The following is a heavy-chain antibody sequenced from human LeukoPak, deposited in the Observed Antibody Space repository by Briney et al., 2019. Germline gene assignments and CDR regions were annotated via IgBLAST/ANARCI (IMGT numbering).Heavy chain of an antibody. CDR3: ARENGNQYYFDY. J-gene: IGHJ4*02. CDR1: GFTFSTSW. Sequence: PGGSLRLSCSASGFTFSTSWMSWVRQAPGKGLEWVSVIYSGGSTYYADSVKGRFTISRDNSKNTLYLQMNSLRAEDTAVYYCARENGNQYYFDYWGQGTLVTVSS. V-gene: IGHV3-53*01. D-gene: IGHD4-23*01. CDR2: IYSGGST.